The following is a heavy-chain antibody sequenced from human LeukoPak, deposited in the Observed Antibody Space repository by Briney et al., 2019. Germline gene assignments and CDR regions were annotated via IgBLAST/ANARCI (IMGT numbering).Heavy chain of an antibody. Sequence: SQTLSLTCTVSGGSISSGDYYWSWIRQPPGKGLEWIGYIYYSENTYYNPSLKSRVTMSVDTSKNQFSLKLSSVTAADTAVYYRARSWGGDYALNSWGQGTLVTVSS. V-gene: IGHV4-30-4*01. CDR2: IYYSENT. D-gene: IGHD4-17*01. CDR1: GGSISSGDYY. J-gene: IGHJ4*02. CDR3: ARSWGGDYALNS.